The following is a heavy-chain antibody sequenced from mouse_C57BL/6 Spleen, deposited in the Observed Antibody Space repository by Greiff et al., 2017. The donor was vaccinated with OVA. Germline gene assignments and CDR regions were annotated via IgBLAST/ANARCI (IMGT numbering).Heavy chain of an antibody. J-gene: IGHJ4*01. CDR2: ISDGGSYT. CDR1: GFTFSSYA. D-gene: IGHD3-2*02. CDR3: ARDQAGYAMDY. V-gene: IGHV5-4*01. Sequence: EVQRVESGGGLVKPGGSLKLSCAASGFTFSSYAMSWVRQTPEKRLEWVATISDGGSYTYYPDNVKGRFTISRDNAKNNLYLQMSHLKSEDTAMYYCARDQAGYAMDYWGQGTSVTVSS.